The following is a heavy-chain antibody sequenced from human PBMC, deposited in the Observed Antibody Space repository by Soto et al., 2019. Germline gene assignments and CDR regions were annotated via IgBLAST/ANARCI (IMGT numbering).Heavy chain of an antibody. Sequence: QLQLQESGPGLVKPSETLSLTCTVSGGSISSSSYYWGWIRQPPGKGLEWIGSIYYSGSTYYNPSLKSRVTISVDTSKNQFSLKLSSVTAADTAVYYCAVGCSGGSCYRWFDPWGQGTLVTVSS. CDR3: AVGCSGGSCYRWFDP. J-gene: IGHJ5*02. V-gene: IGHV4-39*01. CDR2: IYYSGST. D-gene: IGHD2-15*01. CDR1: GGSISSSSYY.